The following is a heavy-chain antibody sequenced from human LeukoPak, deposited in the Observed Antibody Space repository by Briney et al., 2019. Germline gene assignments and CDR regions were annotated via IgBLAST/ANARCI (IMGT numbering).Heavy chain of an antibody. Sequence: GGSLRLSCAASGFTFSSYAMSWVRQAPGKGLEWVSSISSSSSYIYYADSVKGRFTISRDNAKNSLYLQMNSLRAEDTAVYYCARVPDSSGWYGGQGTLVTVSS. CDR1: GFTFSSYA. D-gene: IGHD6-19*01. V-gene: IGHV3-21*01. CDR3: ARVPDSSGWY. CDR2: ISSSSSYI. J-gene: IGHJ4*02.